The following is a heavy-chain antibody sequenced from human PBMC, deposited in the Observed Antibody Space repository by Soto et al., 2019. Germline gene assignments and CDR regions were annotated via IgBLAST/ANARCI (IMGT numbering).Heavy chain of an antibody. Sequence: QVQLVQSGAEVKKPGASVKVSCKASGYTFTSYGISWVRQAPGQGLEWMGWISGYNGNTNYAQKLQGRDTMTTDKSTSTAYMDLRNLRSDDTAVYSCARDLGAQIVDYWGQGTLVTVSS. V-gene: IGHV1-18*01. J-gene: IGHJ4*02. CDR3: ARDLGAQIVDY. CDR1: GYTFTSYG. D-gene: IGHD1-26*01. CDR2: ISGYNGNT.